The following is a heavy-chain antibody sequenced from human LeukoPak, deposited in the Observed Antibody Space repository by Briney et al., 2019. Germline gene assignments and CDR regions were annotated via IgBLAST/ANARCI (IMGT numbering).Heavy chain of an antibody. Sequence: PSETXSLTXXVXXXXXXSXXXYWGWIRQPPGKGLEWIGSIYYSGSTYYNPSLKSRVTISVDTSKNQFSLKLSSVTAADTAVYYCASMYSSGWYEGFFWGQGTLVTVSS. J-gene: IGHJ4*02. CDR1: XXXXXSXXXY. CDR2: IYYSGST. D-gene: IGHD6-19*01. CDR3: ASMYSSGWYEGFF. V-gene: IGHV4-39*01.